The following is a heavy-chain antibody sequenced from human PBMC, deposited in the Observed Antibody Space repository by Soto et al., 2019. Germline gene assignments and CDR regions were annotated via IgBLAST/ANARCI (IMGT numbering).Heavy chain of an antibody. CDR3: AKDHGATTVTYSTRIN. D-gene: IGHD4-17*01. V-gene: IGHV3-23*01. CDR2: ISGSGGST. CDR1: RFTFSSYA. Sequence: EVQLLESGGGLVQPGGSLRLSCAASRFTFSSYAMSWVRQAPGKGLEWVSAISGSGGSTYYADSVKGRFTISRDNSKNTLYLQMNSLRAEDTAVYYCAKDHGATTVTYSTRINWGQGTLVTVSS. J-gene: IGHJ4*02.